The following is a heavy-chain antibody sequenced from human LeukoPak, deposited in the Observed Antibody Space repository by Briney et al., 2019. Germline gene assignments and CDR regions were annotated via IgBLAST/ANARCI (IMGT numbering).Heavy chain of an antibody. D-gene: IGHD2-2*01. J-gene: IGHJ5*02. V-gene: IGHV1-2*02. CDR2: INPNSGGT. Sequence: GASVKVSCKASGYTFTGYYMHWVRQAPGQGLEWMGWINPNSGGTNYAQKFQGRVTITADKSTSTAYMELSSLRSEDTAVYYCARRGSTSSPRFDPWGQGTLVTVSS. CDR1: GYTFTGYY. CDR3: ARRGSTSSPRFDP.